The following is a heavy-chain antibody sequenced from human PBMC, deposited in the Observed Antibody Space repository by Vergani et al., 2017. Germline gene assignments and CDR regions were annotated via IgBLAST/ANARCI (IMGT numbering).Heavy chain of an antibody. CDR3: AKDRSIAAPYFDY. J-gene: IGHJ4*02. CDR1: GFSFNSYW. Sequence: DVHLAESGGGLFQPGGSLRLSCSASGFSFNSYWMQWVRQVPGKGLLWVSRIKSDGSITAYADSVKGRFTISRDNAQNTLYLQMNSLRAEDTAVYYCAKDRSIAAPYFDYWGQGTLVTVSS. CDR2: IKSDGSIT. D-gene: IGHD6-6*01. V-gene: IGHV3-74*03.